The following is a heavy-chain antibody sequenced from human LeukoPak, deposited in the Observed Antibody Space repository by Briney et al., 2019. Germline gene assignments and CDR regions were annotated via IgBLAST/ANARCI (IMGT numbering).Heavy chain of an antibody. CDR1: GGSFSGYY. V-gene: IGHV4-34*01. CDR2: INHSGST. CDR3: ASRYYDFWSGYPLAIGY. D-gene: IGHD3-3*01. Sequence: PSETLSFTYAVYGGSFSGYYWSCIRNPPRKTLESIGEINHSGSTNYNPSLKSRVTTSVDTSKNQFSLKLSSVTAADTAVYYCASRYYDFWSGYPLAIGYWGQGTLVTVSS. J-gene: IGHJ4*02.